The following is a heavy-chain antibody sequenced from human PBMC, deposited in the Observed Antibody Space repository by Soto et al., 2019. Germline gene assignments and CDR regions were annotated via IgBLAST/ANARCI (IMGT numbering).Heavy chain of an antibody. D-gene: IGHD3-22*01. CDR2: IYYSGST. V-gene: IGHV4-59*08. J-gene: IGHJ4*02. Sequence: SETLSLTCTVSGGSISSYYWSWIRQPPGKGLEWIGYIYYSGSTNYNPSLKSRVTISVDTSKNQFSLKLSSVTAADTAVYYCARRRNSGYDYYYDSSGYYYGGHYFDYWGQGTLVTVSS. CDR1: GGSISSYY. CDR3: ARRRNSGYDYYYDSSGYYYGGHYFDY.